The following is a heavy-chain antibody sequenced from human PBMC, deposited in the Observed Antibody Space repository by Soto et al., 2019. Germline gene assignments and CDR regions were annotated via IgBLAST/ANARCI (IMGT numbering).Heavy chain of an antibody. D-gene: IGHD4-17*01. V-gene: IGHV3-30-3*01. CDR1: GFTFSSYA. CDR3: ARDRSIDDYGDYVDY. J-gene: IGHJ4*02. Sequence: GGSLRLSCAASGFTFSSYAMHWVRQAPGKGLEWVAVISYDGSNKYYADSVKGRFTISRDNSKNTLYLQMNSLRAEDAAVYYCARDRSIDDYGDYVDYWGQGTLVTVSS. CDR2: ISYDGSNK.